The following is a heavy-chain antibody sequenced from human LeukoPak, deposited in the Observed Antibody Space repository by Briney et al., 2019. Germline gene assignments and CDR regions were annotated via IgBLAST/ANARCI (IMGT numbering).Heavy chain of an antibody. Sequence: GGSLRLSCAASRFTFSSYGMTWVRQAPGKGLEWVSTISETGDSTYYADSVKGRFTISRDNSKNTLYLQMNSLRAEDAAVYYCAKFIRSLDYWGQGTRVTVSS. CDR1: RFTFSSYG. CDR3: AKFIRSLDY. CDR2: ISETGDST. J-gene: IGHJ4*02. V-gene: IGHV3-23*01.